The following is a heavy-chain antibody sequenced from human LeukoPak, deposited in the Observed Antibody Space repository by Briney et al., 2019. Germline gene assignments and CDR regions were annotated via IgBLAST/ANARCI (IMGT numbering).Heavy chain of an antibody. CDR3: ARQSGATLTDFYY. D-gene: IGHD3-10*01. J-gene: IGHJ4*02. V-gene: IGHV4-39*01. CDR2: FYSSGTT. Sequence: SETLSLTCTVSGGPNSTSGFYWGWIRQPPGQGLEWIGSFYSSGTTYYNPSLKSRLTISVDTAKKQFSLTLSSVIAADTAVYYCARQSGATLTDFYYWGRRKPWSLS. CDR1: GGPNSTSGFY.